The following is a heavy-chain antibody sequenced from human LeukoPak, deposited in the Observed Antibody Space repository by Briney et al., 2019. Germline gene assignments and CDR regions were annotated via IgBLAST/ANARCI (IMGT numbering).Heavy chain of an antibody. CDR2: IYYSGST. CDR1: GGSISSYY. D-gene: IGHD3-9*01. V-gene: IGHV4-59*01. CDR3: AREDEILTEGVKWFDP. J-gene: IGHJ5*02. Sequence: SETLSLTCTVSGGSISSYYWSWIRQPPGKGLEWIGYIYYSGSTNYNPSLKSRVTISVDTSKNQFSLKLSSVTAADTAVYYCAREDEILTEGVKWFDPWGQGTLVTVSS.